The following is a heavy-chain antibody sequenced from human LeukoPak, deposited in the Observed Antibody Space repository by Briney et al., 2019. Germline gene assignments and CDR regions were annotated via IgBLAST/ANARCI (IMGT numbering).Heavy chain of an antibody. J-gene: IGHJ3*02. CDR3: ARSLSPGQRNAFNI. Sequence: ASVKVSCKVSGYTLTELSMHWVRQAPGKGLEWMGGFDPEDGETIYAQKFQGRVTMTEDTSTDTAYMELSSLRTEDMAVYYCARSLSPGQRNAFNIWGQGTMVTVAS. D-gene: IGHD6-25*01. CDR2: FDPEDGET. V-gene: IGHV1-24*01. CDR1: GYTLTELS.